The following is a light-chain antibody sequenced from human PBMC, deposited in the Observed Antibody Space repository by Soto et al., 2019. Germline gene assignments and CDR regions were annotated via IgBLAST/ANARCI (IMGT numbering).Light chain of an antibody. CDR1: QSVGRN. Sequence: EIVLRQSPATLSLSPGERATLSCRASQSVGRNLAWYQQKPGQAPRLLIYDASNRATGIPARFSGSGSGTEFTLTISSLAPEDFAVYHCEQRSDWPLTFGGGTKVEIK. CDR2: DAS. V-gene: IGKV3-11*01. J-gene: IGKJ4*01. CDR3: EQRSDWPLT.